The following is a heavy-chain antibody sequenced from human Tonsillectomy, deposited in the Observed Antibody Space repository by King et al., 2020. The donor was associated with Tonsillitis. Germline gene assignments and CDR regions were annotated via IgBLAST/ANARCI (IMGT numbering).Heavy chain of an antibody. D-gene: IGHD3-10*01. CDR1: GDSVSSNSVA. CDR3: ARGGVIGATTYWYFDL. J-gene: IGHJ2*01. V-gene: IGHV6-1*01. Sequence: VQLQQSGPGLVKPSQTLSLTCVISGDSVSSNSVAWNWIRQSPSRGLEWLGRTYYTSEWYHDYAVSVRSRMTINLDTSKNQFSLQLNSVTPEDTAVYYCARGGVIGATTYWYFDLWGRGTLVTVSS. CDR2: TYYTSEWYH.